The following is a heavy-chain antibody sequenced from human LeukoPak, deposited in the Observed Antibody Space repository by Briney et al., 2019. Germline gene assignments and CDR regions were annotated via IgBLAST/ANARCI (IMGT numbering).Heavy chain of an antibody. CDR2: IRSDGSIK. CDR3: AKDVPAAYFDH. V-gene: IGHV3-30*02. J-gene: IGHJ4*02. Sequence: GGSLRLSCAASGFTFSSYGMHWLRQAPGKGLEWVAFIRSDGSIKFYADSVKGRFTISRDNSKNTLYLQMNSLRAEDTAVYYCAKDVPAAYFDHWGQGTLVTVSS. D-gene: IGHD2-2*01. CDR1: GFTFSSYG.